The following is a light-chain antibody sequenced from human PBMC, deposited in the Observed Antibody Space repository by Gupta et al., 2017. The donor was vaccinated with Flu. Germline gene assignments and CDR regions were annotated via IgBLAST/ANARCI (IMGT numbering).Light chain of an antibody. J-gene: IGLJ3*02. CDR1: NIGSKA. CDR3: HVWDSSSIHGV. Sequence: SYVLTHPPSVSLAPRQTARITFGGNNIGSKAVHWYQQQPGQAPVLVVYDDSGRPSGIPERFSGSNSGNTATLTISRVEAGDEADYYCHVWDSSSIHGVFGGGTKLTVL. CDR2: DDS. V-gene: IGLV3-21*02.